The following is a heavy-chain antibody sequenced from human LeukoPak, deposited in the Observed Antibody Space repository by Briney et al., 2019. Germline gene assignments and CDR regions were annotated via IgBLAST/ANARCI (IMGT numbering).Heavy chain of an antibody. CDR2: IDPNSGGT. Sequence: GASVKVSCKASGYTFTDYFIHWVRQAPGQGLEWMGWIDPNSGGTNSAQKFQGRVTLTRDTSIRTASMELRSLRSDDTALYYCATGGGDSYGFADFRGQGTLVTVSS. J-gene: IGHJ4*02. D-gene: IGHD5-18*01. CDR1: GYTFTDYF. V-gene: IGHV1-2*02. CDR3: ATGGGDSYGFADF.